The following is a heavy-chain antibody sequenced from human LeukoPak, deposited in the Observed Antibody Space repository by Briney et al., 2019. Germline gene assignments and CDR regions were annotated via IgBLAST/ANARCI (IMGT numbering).Heavy chain of an antibody. V-gene: IGHV1-18*01. Sequence: ASVKVSCKASGYTFTNYAISWVRQAPGQGLEWVGWISAYNGNTNYAQKLRGRVTMTTDTSTSTAYMELRSLRSDDTAVYYCSRTEDIVIVPAALGAFDIWGQGTMVTVSS. D-gene: IGHD2-2*01. CDR1: GYTFTNYA. CDR3: SRTEDIVIVPAALGAFDI. CDR2: ISAYNGNT. J-gene: IGHJ3*02.